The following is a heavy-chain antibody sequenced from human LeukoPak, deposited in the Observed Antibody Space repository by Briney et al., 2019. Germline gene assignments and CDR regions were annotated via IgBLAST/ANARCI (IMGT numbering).Heavy chain of an antibody. D-gene: IGHD6-13*01. V-gene: IGHV1-46*01. CDR1: GDTFTSYY. CDR3: AAGIEAGGLGDY. CDR2: INPSGAST. Sequence: ASVKVSCKASGDTFTSYYLHWVRQAPGHGLEWMGIINPSGASTSYAQKFQGRLTMTKDTSTSTVYMELSSLRSEDMAVYYCAAGIEAGGLGDYWGQGTLVTVSS. J-gene: IGHJ4*02.